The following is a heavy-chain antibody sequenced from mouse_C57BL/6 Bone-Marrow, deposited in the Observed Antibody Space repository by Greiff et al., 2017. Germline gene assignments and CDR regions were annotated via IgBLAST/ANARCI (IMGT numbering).Heavy chain of an antibody. Sequence: QVQLQQPGAELVKPGASVKLSCKASGYTFTSYWMHWVKQRPGQGLEWIGMIHPNSGSTNYNEKFKSKATLTVDKSSSTAYMQLSSLTSEDSAVYYCARPPMVTTWSYWYFDVWGTGTTVTVSS. V-gene: IGHV1-64*01. D-gene: IGHD2-9*01. J-gene: IGHJ1*03. CDR1: GYTFTSYW. CDR2: IHPNSGST. CDR3: ARPPMVTTWSYWYFDV.